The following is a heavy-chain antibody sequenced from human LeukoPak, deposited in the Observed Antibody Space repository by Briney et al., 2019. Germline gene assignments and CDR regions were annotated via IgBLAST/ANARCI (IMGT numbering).Heavy chain of an antibody. V-gene: IGHV5-51*01. CDR3: AVGTTPYFVDY. J-gene: IGHJ4*02. Sequence: GASLKISCYGSGYVFISSWIGWVRPMPGKGLEWMGFIYPGDSDTRYSPSFQAQVTISADKSIGTAFLQWRSLKASDTAMYYCAVGTTPYFVDYWGQGTLVTVSS. CDR2: IYPGDSDT. CDR1: GYVFISSW. D-gene: IGHD2/OR15-2a*01.